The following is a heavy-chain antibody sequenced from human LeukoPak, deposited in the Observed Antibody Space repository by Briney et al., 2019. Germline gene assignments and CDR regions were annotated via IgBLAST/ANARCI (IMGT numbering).Heavy chain of an antibody. CDR1: GGSISNEDYY. J-gene: IGHJ4*01. V-gene: IGHV4-39*01. CDR2: MFYGGTN. CDR3: ARQLPTAAADTRGYFDY. D-gene: IGHD6-13*01. Sequence: PSETLSLTCSVSGGSISNEDYYWCWIRQAPGKGLEWCGSMFYGGTNHYNPSLKSRATISVDTSKNQFSLKLTSVTAADAAIYYCARQLPTAAADTRGYFDYWGQGAVVTVSS.